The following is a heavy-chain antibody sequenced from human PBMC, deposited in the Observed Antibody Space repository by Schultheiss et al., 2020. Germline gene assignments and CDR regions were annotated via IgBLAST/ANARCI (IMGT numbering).Heavy chain of an antibody. CDR1: GFTFSSYD. D-gene: IGHD5-18*01. V-gene: IGHV3-13*01. J-gene: IGHJ6*02. CDR3: AGIQLWLRYYYGMDV. Sequence: GGSLKLSCAASGFTFSSYDMHWVRQATGKGLEWVSAIGTAGDTYYPGSVKGRFTISRENAKNSLYLQMNSLRAGDTAVYYCAGIQLWLRYYYGMDVWGQGTTVTVSS. CDR2: IGTAGDT.